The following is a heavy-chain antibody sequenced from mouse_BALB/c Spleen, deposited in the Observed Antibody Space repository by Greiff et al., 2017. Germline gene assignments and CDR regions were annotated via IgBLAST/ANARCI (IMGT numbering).Heavy chain of an antibody. J-gene: IGHJ4*01. CDR3: ARDGNYVGYAMDY. V-gene: IGHV3-2*02. Sequence: EVHLVESGPGLVKPSQSLSLTCTVTGYSITSDYAWNWIRQFPGNKLEWMGYISYSGSTSYNPSLKSRISITRDTSKNQFFLQLNSVTTEDTATYYCARDGNYVGYAMDYWGQGTSVTVSS. CDR2: ISYSGST. D-gene: IGHD2-1*01. CDR1: GYSITSDYA.